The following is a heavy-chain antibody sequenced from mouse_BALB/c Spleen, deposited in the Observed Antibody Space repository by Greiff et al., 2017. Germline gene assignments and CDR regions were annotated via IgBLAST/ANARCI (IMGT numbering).Heavy chain of an antibody. CDR2: INPNNGGT. V-gene: IGHV1-18*01. Sequence: VQLKQSGPELVKPGASVKIPCKASGYTFTDYNMDWVKQSHGKSLEWIGDINPNNGGTIYNQKFKGKATLTVDKSSSTAYMELRSLTSEDTAVYYCARKITTVVATNAMDYWGQGTSVTVSS. CDR1: GYTFTDYN. D-gene: IGHD1-1*01. CDR3: ARKITTVVATNAMDY. J-gene: IGHJ4*01.